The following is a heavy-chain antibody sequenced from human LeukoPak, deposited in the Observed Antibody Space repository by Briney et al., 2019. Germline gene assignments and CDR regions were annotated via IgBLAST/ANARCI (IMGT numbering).Heavy chain of an antibody. CDR1: GGTFSSYA. J-gene: IGHJ5*02. CDR2: ILPIFGTA. Sequence: GASVKVSCKASGGTFSSYAISWVRQAPGQGLEWMGGILPIFGTANYAQKFQGRVTITADESTSTAYMELSSLRSEDTAVYYCARDLRWNDGHWFDPWGQGTLVTVSS. V-gene: IGHV1-69*01. CDR3: ARDLRWNDGHWFDP. D-gene: IGHD1-1*01.